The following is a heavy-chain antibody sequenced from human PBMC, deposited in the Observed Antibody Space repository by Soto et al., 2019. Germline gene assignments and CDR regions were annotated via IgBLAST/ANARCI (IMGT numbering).Heavy chain of an antibody. V-gene: IGHV3-21*01. CDR1: GFIFSDYS. D-gene: IGHD3-22*01. CDR2: ISSTSSYI. Sequence: EVQLMESGGGLVKPGGSLRLSCAASGFIFSDYSMNWVRQAPGKGLEWVSSISSTSSYIYYADSLKGRFTISRDNAKNSLYLQMNSLRVEDAAVYYCARGYYDSSGYFFEYWGQGSLVTVSS. J-gene: IGHJ4*02. CDR3: ARGYYDSSGYFFEY.